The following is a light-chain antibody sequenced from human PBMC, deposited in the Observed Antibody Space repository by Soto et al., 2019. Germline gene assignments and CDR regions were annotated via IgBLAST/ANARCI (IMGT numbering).Light chain of an antibody. CDR2: AAS. V-gene: IGKV1-39*01. J-gene: IGKJ1*01. Sequence: DIHMTQSPGSLSASVGDGVTITCRASQNIYNYLNWYQQKPGKAPNLLIYAASSLQSGVPSRFSGSGSGTDFTLTISSLQPEDFAIYFCQQSLSTPRTFGQGT. CDR1: QNIYNY. CDR3: QQSLSTPRT.